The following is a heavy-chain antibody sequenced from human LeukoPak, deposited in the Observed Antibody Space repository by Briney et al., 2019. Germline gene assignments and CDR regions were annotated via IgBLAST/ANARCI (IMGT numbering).Heavy chain of an antibody. CDR1: GGSISSISYY. J-gene: IGHJ4*02. D-gene: IGHD4-23*01. CDR3: ARLSVANHFDY. V-gene: IGHV4-39*01. CDR2: IYYSGST. Sequence: SETLSLTCTVSGGSISSISYYWGWIRQPPGKGLEWIGSIYYSGSTYYNPSLKSRVTISVDTSKNQFSLKLSSVTAADTAVYYCARLSVANHFDYWGQGTLVTVSS.